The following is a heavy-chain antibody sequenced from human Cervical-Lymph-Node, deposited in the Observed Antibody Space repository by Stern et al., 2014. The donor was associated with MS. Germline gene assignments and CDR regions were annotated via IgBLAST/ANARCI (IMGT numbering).Heavy chain of an antibody. D-gene: IGHD6-19*01. V-gene: IGHV3-7*01. CDR2: IKRDGSET. J-gene: IGHJ5*01. Sequence: VPLVQSGGGLVQPGGSQRLSCVASGSTFSTSWMSWVRQAPGKGLAWVANIKRDGSETYYLDSVKGRFTISRDNAKSSLYLEMNSLRAEDTAVYYCTRFLQSGWSDLFDSWGRGTLVTVSS. CDR3: TRFLQSGWSDLFDS. CDR1: GSTFSTSW.